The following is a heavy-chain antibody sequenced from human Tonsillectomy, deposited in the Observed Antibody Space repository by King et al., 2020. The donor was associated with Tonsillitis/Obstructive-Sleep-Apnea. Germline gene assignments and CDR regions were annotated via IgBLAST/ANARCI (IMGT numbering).Heavy chain of an antibody. CDR1: EFTFSSYV. Sequence: VQLVESGGGLVQPGGSLRLSCVASEFTFSSYVINWVRQAPGKGLEWVSAISGSGRSTYYADSVKGRFTISRDNSKNTLYLQMNSLRAEDTAVYYCCVLPCGYDFWSGYDYWGQGTLVTVSS. D-gene: IGHD3-3*01. CDR2: ISGSGRST. CDR3: CVLPCGYDFWSGYDY. V-gene: IGHV3-23*04. J-gene: IGHJ4*02.